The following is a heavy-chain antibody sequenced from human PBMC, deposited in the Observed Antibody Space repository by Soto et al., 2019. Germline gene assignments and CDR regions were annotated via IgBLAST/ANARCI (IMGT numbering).Heavy chain of an antibody. V-gene: IGHV3-7*01. J-gene: IGHJ4*02. CDR1: GFTFSSYW. CDR2: IKQDGSEK. CDR3: ARTRGPGFLEWLLFDY. D-gene: IGHD3-3*01. Sequence: GRSLRLSCAASGFTFSSYWMSWVRQAPGKGLEWVANIKQDGSEKYYVDSVKGRFTISRDNAKNSLYLQMNSLRAEDTAVYYCARTRGPGFLEWLLFDYWGQGTLVTVSS.